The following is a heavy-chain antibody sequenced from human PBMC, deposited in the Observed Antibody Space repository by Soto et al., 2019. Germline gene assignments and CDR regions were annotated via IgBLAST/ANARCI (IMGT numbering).Heavy chain of an antibody. D-gene: IGHD6-6*01. CDR3: AKKPLYSSSSGWFDP. CDR1: GGTFSSYT. V-gene: IGHV1-69*02. Sequence: SVKVSCKASGGTFSSYTISWVRQAPGQGLEWMGRIIPILGIANYAQKFQGRVTITADKSTSTAYMELSSLRSEDTAVYYCAKKPLYSSSSGWFDPWGQGTLVTVSS. CDR2: IIPILGIA. J-gene: IGHJ5*02.